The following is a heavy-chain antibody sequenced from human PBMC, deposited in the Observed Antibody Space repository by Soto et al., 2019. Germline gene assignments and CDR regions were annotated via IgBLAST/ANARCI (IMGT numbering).Heavy chain of an antibody. D-gene: IGHD2-2*01. J-gene: IGHJ4*02. CDR1: GGTFSTYA. Sequence: PGGSLRLSCPASGGTFSTYAMSWVRQAPGKGLEWVSTISDSGSTYYADSVKGRFTISRDNSKNTLYLEMNSLRAEDTAVYYCAKDKGGRYCSRTSCLYSFDYWGQGTLVTVSS. V-gene: IGHV3-23*01. CDR3: AKDKGGRYCSRTSCLYSFDY. CDR2: ISDSGST.